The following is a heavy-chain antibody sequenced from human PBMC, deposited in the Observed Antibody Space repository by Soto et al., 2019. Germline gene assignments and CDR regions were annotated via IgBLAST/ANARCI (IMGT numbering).Heavy chain of an antibody. J-gene: IGHJ5*02. CDR3: ARGAITMVGGSWFDP. CDR2: IYYSGST. D-gene: IGHD3-10*01. V-gene: IGHV4-31*03. CDR1: GGSISSGGYY. Sequence: QVQLQESGQRLVKPSQTLSLPCTVSGGSISSGGYYWSWIRQHPGKGLEWIGYIYYSGSTYYNPSLKSRVSISVDTSKNKCSLKLSSVTAADTAVYYCARGAITMVGGSWFDPWGQGTMVTVSS.